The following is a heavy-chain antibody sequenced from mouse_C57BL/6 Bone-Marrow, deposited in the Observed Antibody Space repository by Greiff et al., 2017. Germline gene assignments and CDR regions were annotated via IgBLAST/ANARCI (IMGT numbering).Heavy chain of an antibody. CDR3: TLIYYGFDAMDY. CDR1: GFNIKDYY. CDR2: IDPEDGDT. D-gene: IGHD2-2*01. Sequence: VQLQQSGAELVRPGASVKLSCTASGFNIKDYYMHWVKQRPEQGLEWIGRIDPEDGDTEYAPKFQGQATMTADTSSNTAYLQLSSLTSVDTAVYDCTLIYYGFDAMDYWGQGTSVTVSS. V-gene: IGHV14-1*01. J-gene: IGHJ4*01.